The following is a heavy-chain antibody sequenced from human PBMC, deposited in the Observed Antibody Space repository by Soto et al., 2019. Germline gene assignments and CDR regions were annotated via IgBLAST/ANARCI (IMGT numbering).Heavy chain of an antibody. V-gene: IGHV3-11*05. Sequence: QVQLVESGGDLVKPGGSLRLSCAASGFPFSDYYMSWIRQVPGKGLEWVSSIGSSSSYTNYADSVKGRFTISRDNAKNSLYLQMNSLRAEDTAVYYCARRRPTGYYNYWGQGTLVTVSA. CDR1: GFPFSDYY. J-gene: IGHJ4*02. CDR2: IGSSSSYT. CDR3: ARRRPTGYYNY. D-gene: IGHD3-9*01.